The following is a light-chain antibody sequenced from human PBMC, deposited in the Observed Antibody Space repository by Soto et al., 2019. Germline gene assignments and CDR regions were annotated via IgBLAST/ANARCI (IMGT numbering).Light chain of an antibody. CDR2: DAS. V-gene: IGKV3-11*01. J-gene: IGKJ1*01. CDR3: QQRSNWPAT. CDR1: QSVSSY. Sequence: EIVLTQSPATLSLSPGERATLSCRASQSVSSYLAWYQQNPGQAPRLLIYDASNRATGIPARFSGSGSETDFTLTISILEPEDVAVYYCQQRSNWPATFGQGTKVEI.